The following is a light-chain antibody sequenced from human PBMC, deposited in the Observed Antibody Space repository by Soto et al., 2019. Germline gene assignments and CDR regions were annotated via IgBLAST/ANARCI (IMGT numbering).Light chain of an antibody. CDR2: DVS. Sequence: QSALTQPASVSGSPGQSITISCTRTNSDVGGYNYVSWYQQHLGKAPKLMIYDVSNRPSGVSNRFSGSKSGNTASLTISGLQAEDEADYYCSSYTSSSTRVFGGGTKLTVL. V-gene: IGLV2-14*01. J-gene: IGLJ2*01. CDR3: SSYTSSSTRV. CDR1: NSDVGGYNY.